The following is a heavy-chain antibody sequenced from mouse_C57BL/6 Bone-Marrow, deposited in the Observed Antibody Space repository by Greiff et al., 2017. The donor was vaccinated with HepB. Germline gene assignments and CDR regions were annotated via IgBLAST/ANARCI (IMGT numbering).Heavy chain of an antibody. CDR3: AREDVTTVVASFDY. Sequence: VQLQQSGAELARPGASVKLSCKASGYTFTSYGISWVKQRTGQGLEWIGEIYPRSGNNYYNEKFKGKATLTADNSSSTAYMELRSLTSEDSAVFFCAREDVTTVVASFDYWGQGPTLTVSS. J-gene: IGHJ2*01. CDR1: GYTFTSYG. CDR2: IYPRSGNN. V-gene: IGHV1-81*01. D-gene: IGHD1-1*01.